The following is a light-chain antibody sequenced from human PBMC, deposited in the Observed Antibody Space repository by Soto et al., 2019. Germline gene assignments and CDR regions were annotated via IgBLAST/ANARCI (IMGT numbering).Light chain of an antibody. V-gene: IGKV3-15*01. CDR2: GAS. CDR1: QSVSNN. Sequence: EIVMTQSPATLSVSPGERATLSCRASQSVSNNLAWYQQKPGQAPRLLIYGASTRATGIPARFSGSGSGTEFTLTISSLQSEDLAVYYCQQYNNWPPFTFGPGTKVDIK. CDR3: QQYNNWPPFT. J-gene: IGKJ3*01.